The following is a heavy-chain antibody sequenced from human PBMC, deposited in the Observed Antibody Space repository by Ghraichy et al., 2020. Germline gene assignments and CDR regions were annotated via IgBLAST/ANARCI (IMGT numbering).Heavy chain of an antibody. D-gene: IGHD2-2*01. Sequence: GGSLRLSCAASGFTFSDYYMRWIRQAPGKGLEWVADISSSGSTIYYADSVKGRFTISRDNAKNSLYLQMNSLRAEDTAVYYRARVASPDYGMDVWGQGTTVIVSS. CDR3: ARVASPDYGMDV. CDR2: ISSSGSTI. V-gene: IGHV3-11*01. CDR1: GFTFSDYY. J-gene: IGHJ6*02.